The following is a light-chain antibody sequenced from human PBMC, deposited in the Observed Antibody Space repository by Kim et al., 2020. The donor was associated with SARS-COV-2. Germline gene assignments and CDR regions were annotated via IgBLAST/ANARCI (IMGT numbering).Light chain of an antibody. CDR3: QTWDSSTGV. Sequence: SYELTQPPSVSVSPGQTASITCSGDKLGDKYACWYQQKPGQSPVVVIYQDSKRPSGIPERFSGSNSGTTATLTISGTQAMDEADYYCQTWDSSTGVFGGGTQLTVL. CDR1: KLGDKY. J-gene: IGLJ3*02. CDR2: QDS. V-gene: IGLV3-1*01.